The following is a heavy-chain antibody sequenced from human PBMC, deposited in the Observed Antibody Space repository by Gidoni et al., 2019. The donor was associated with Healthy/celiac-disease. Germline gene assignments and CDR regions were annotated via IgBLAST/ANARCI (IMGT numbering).Heavy chain of an antibody. J-gene: IGHJ3*02. CDR2: ISSSGSTI. V-gene: IGHV3-11*01. D-gene: IGHD3-3*01. Sequence: QVQLVESGGGLVKPGGSLRLSCASSGFTFSDYYMSWIRQAPGKGLEWVSYISSSGSTIYYADSVKGRFTISRDNAKNSLYLQMNSLRAEDTAVYYCARDSRITIFGVVIGGDAFDIWGQGTMVTVSS. CDR3: ARDSRITIFGVVIGGDAFDI. CDR1: GFTFSDYY.